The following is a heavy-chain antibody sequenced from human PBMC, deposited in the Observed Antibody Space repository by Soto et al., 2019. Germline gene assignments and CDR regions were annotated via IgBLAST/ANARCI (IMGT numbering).Heavy chain of an antibody. D-gene: IGHD3-22*01. CDR3: ARDASGTDSSGYYSFDY. Sequence: SSVKVSCKASGGTFSSYAISWVRQAPGQGLEWMGGIIPIFGTANYAQKFQGRVTITADESTSTAYMELSSLRSEDTAVYYCARDASGTDSSGYYSFDYWGQGTLVTVSS. CDR2: IIPIFGTA. CDR1: GGTFSSYA. J-gene: IGHJ4*02. V-gene: IGHV1-69*13.